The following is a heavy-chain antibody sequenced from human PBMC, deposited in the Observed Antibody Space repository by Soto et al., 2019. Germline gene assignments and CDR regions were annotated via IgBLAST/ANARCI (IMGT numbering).Heavy chain of an antibody. Sequence: SQTLSLTCAISGDSVSSNSAAWNWIRLSPSRGLEWLARTYYRSRWYNDYAVFVRSRITANPDTSKNQFSLQLTSVTPEDTAVYYCAGTTSHQWYYMDVWGKGTTVTVSS. J-gene: IGHJ6*03. CDR1: GDSVSSNSAA. V-gene: IGHV6-1*01. D-gene: IGHD1-7*01. CDR3: AGTTSHQWYYMDV. CDR2: TYYRSRWYN.